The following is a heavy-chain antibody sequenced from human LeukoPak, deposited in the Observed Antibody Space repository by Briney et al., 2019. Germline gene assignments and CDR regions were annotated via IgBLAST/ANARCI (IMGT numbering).Heavy chain of an antibody. V-gene: IGHV4-34*01. D-gene: IGHD3/OR15-3a*01. Sequence: SETLSLTCAVYGGSFSGYYWSWIRQPPGKGLEWTGEINHSGSTNYNPSLKSRVTISVDTSKNQFSLKLSSVTAADTAVYYCARASPLGLNWFDPCGQGTLVTVSS. CDR1: GGSFSGYY. CDR3: ARASPLGLNWFDP. CDR2: INHSGST. J-gene: IGHJ5*02.